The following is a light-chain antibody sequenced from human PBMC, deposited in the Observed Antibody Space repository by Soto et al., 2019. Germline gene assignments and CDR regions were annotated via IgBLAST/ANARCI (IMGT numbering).Light chain of an antibody. Sequence: QSVLTQPASVSGSTGQSITISCTGTSSDVGGYNFVSWYQHHPGKAPKLIIYDVSNRPSGVSNRFSGSKSGNTASLTISGLQAEDEADYYCTSYTTSITYVFGTGTRSPS. J-gene: IGLJ1*01. CDR3: TSYTTSITYV. CDR2: DVS. CDR1: SSDVGGYNF. V-gene: IGLV2-14*03.